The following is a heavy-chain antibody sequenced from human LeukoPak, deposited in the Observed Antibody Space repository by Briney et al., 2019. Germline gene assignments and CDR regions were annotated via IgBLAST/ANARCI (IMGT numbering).Heavy chain of an antibody. V-gene: IGHV1-69*13. CDR2: IIPIFGTA. J-gene: IGHJ4*02. Sequence: ASVKVSCKASGGTFSSYAISWVRQAPGQGLEWMGGIIPIFGTAIYAQRFQGRVTITAGESTSTAYMELSSLRSEDTAVYYCARAGGSGWSGFDYWGQGTLVTVSS. D-gene: IGHD6-19*01. CDR3: ARAGGSGWSGFDY. CDR1: GGTFSSYA.